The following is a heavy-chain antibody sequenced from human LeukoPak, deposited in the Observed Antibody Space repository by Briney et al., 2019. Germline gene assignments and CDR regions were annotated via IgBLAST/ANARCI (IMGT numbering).Heavy chain of an antibody. V-gene: IGHV1-69*04. CDR1: GGTFSSYA. D-gene: IGHD6-13*01. J-gene: IGHJ5*02. CDR2: IIPILGIA. CDR3: ARARIHSSSDWFDP. Sequence: SVKVSCKASGGTFSSYAISWVRQAPGQGLEWMGRIIPILGIANYAQKFQGRVTITADKSTSTAYMELSSLRSEDTAVYYCARARIHSSSDWFDPWGQGTLVTVSP.